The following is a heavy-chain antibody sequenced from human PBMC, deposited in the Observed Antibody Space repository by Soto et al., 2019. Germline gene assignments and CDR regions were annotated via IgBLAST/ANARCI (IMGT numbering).Heavy chain of an antibody. CDR3: ARPDYGSGSYYVPRYYYYGMDV. J-gene: IGHJ6*02. Sequence: GASVQVSCTASGYTFTGYYMHWVRQAPGQGLEWMGWINPNSGGTNYAQKFPGRVTMTRDTSISTAYMELSRLRSDDTAVYYFARPDYGSGSYYVPRYYYYGMDVWGQGTTVTVSS. V-gene: IGHV1-2*02. CDR1: GYTFTGYY. D-gene: IGHD3-10*01. CDR2: INPNSGGT.